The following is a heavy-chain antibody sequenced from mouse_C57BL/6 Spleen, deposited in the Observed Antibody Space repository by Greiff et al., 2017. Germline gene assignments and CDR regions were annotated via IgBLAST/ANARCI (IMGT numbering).Heavy chain of an antibody. J-gene: IGHJ4*01. V-gene: IGHV1-80*01. CDR2: IYPGDGDT. CDR1: GYAFSSYW. CDR3: AGSSYDTYSGFAY. D-gene: IGHD2-3*01. Sequence: QVHVKQSGAELVKPGASVKFSCKASGYAFSSYWMNWVKQRPGKGLEWIGKIYPGDGDTNYNGKFKGKATLTVDKSSSTAYMQLSSLTSEDSAVYFCAGSSYDTYSGFAYWGQGTSVTVSS.